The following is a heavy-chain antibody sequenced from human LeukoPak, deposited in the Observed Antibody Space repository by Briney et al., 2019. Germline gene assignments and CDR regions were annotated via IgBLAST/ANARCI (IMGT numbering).Heavy chain of an antibody. CDR3: ARDPDAVYSGYDSDWFDP. D-gene: IGHD5-12*01. CDR2: ISAYNGNT. CDR1: GYTFTSYG. J-gene: IGHJ5*02. V-gene: IGHV1-18*04. Sequence: ASVKVSCKASGYTFTSYGISWVRQAPGQGLEWMGWISAYNGNTNYAQKLQGRVTMTTDTSTSTAYMKLRSLRSDDTAVYYCARDPDAVYSGYDSDWFDPWGQGTLVTVSS.